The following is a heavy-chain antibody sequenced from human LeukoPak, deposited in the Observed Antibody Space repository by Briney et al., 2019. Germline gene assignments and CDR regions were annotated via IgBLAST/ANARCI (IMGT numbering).Heavy chain of an antibody. Sequence: PGGSLRLSCAATGFTFSSYWMGWVRQAPGKGLEWVANLKPDGSDKYYVDFVKGRYTISRDNAKNSLYLQMDSLRAEDTAMYFCARVDCTGGSCYSGFDCWGQGTLLTVSS. CDR2: LKPDGSDK. D-gene: IGHD2-15*01. V-gene: IGHV3-7*01. CDR3: ARVDCTGGSCYSGFDC. J-gene: IGHJ4*02. CDR1: GFTFSSYW.